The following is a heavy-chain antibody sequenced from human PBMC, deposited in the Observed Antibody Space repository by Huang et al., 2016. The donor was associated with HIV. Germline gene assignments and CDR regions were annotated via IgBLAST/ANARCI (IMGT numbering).Heavy chain of an antibody. V-gene: IGHV1-18*01. J-gene: IGHJ5*01. CDR1: GYRFTKYG. CDR2: TTADHGNP. D-gene: IGHD1-1*01. CDR3: ARDIGSNWNGLNWFDS. Sequence: QVQLVQSGAEVKKPGASVKVSCKASGYRFTKYGISWVRQAPGQGLEWMGLTTADHGNPILPQKVHGRVTMTTDTSTSTAYMELRGLRSDATAVYYCARDIGSNWNGLNWFDSWGQGTLVTVSS.